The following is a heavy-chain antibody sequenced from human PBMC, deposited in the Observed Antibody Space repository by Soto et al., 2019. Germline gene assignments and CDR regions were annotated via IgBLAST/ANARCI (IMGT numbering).Heavy chain of an antibody. J-gene: IGHJ4*02. CDR1: GGSISSGGYY. CDR3: ARGIRDSDILTDYYFLDY. Sequence: SETLSLTCTVSGGSISSGGYYWSWIRQHPGKGLEWIGYIYYSGSTYYNPSLKSRVTISVDTSKNQFSLKLSSVTAADTAVYYCARGIRDSDILTDYYFLDYWGQGTLVTVSS. V-gene: IGHV4-31*03. D-gene: IGHD3-9*01. CDR2: IYYSGST.